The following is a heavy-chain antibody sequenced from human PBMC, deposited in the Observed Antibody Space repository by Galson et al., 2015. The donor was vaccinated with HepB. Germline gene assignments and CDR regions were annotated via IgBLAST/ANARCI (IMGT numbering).Heavy chain of an antibody. CDR3: ARVADADYGDHSNFDY. J-gene: IGHJ4*02. D-gene: IGHD4-17*01. Sequence: LRLSCAASGFTFSDYYMSWIRQAPGKGLEWLSYISSTGTYTNYADSVKGRFTISRDNAKNSLYLQMNNLRAEDTAVYYCARVADADYGDHSNFDYWGQGTLVTVSS. CDR1: GFTFSDYY. V-gene: IGHV3-11*06. CDR2: ISSTGTYT.